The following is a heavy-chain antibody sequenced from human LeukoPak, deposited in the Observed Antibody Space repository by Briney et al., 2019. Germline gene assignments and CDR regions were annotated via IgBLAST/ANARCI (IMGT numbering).Heavy chain of an antibody. D-gene: IGHD5-18*01. CDR2: INSRTTTT. CDR1: GFTFSSYN. V-gene: IGHV3-48*01. Sequence: GSLRLSCAASGFTFSSYNMNWVRQAPGKGLEWVSYINSRTTTTYYADSVKGRFTVSRDNGKNLLYLQVNSLRAEDTAVYYCVRAFNGNSFGYGYWGQGTLVTVSS. CDR3: VRAFNGNSFGYGY. J-gene: IGHJ4*02.